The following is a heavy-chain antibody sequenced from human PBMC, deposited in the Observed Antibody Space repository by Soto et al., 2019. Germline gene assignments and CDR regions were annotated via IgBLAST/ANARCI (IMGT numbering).Heavy chain of an antibody. CDR1: GYSFTSNW. J-gene: IGHJ3*01. D-gene: IGHD2-15*01. V-gene: IGHV5-51*01. CDR2: INPADSDI. Sequence: GESLKISCQGSGYSFTSNWIGWVRQMPGKGLEWMGIINPADSDIKYSPPFEGHVTISVDRSISTAYLQWNSLQASDTATYYCARPASGGSRDAFDVWGQGTTVTVSS. CDR3: ARPASGGSRDAFDV.